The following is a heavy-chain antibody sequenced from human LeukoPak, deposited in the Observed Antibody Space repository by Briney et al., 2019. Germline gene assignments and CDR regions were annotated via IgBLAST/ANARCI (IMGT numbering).Heavy chain of an antibody. CDR2: ITSRSDI. D-gene: IGHD1-14*01. J-gene: IGHJ4*02. Sequence: GGSLRLSCAASGFTFSTYTMNWVRQAPGKGLEWVSSITSRSDIYYADSVRGRFTISRDNAKNSLYPQMNSLRAEDTAVYYCARDPAPEDNWGQGTLVTVSS. V-gene: IGHV3-21*01. CDR3: ARDPAPEDN. CDR1: GFTFSTYT.